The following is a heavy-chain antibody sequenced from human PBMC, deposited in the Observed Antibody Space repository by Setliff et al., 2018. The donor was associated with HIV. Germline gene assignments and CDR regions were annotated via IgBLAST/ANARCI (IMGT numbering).Heavy chain of an antibody. D-gene: IGHD2-2*02. Sequence: PGGSLRLSCAASVFTFNNYGMNWVRQAPGKGLEWVSSISSDSSHILDADSVKGRFTISRDNTKNSLYLQLNSLRAEDTAVYYCARDAAAPAAIEVAFDIWGQGTMVTVSS. CDR1: VFTFNNYG. V-gene: IGHV3-21*01. CDR3: ARDAAAPAAIEVAFDI. CDR2: ISSDSSHI. J-gene: IGHJ3*02.